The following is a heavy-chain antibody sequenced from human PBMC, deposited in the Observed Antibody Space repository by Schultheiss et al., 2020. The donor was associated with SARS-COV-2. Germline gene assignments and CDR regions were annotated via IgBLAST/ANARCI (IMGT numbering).Heavy chain of an antibody. V-gene: IGHV2-70*12. Sequence: SGPTLLKPTQTLTLTCTFSGFSLSSSGVGVGWIRQPPGKALECLALIYWDDDKYYSTSLKTRLTISKDTSKNQVVLTMTNMDPVDTATYYCARVFGGTYFDSWGQGTLVTVSS. D-gene: IGHD4-23*01. CDR3: ARVFGGTYFDS. CDR2: IYWDDDK. CDR1: GFSLSSSGVG. J-gene: IGHJ4*02.